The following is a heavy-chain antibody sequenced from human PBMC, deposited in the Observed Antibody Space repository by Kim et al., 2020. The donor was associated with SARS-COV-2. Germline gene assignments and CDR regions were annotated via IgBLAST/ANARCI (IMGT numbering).Heavy chain of an antibody. J-gene: IGHJ4*02. CDR3: ARDRGQQLATGVLDD. V-gene: IGHV1-18*04. CDR2: ISSYSGQT. D-gene: IGHD6-13*01. CDR1: GYTFTSNS. Sequence: ASVKVSCKTSGYTFTSNSVSWVRQAPGQGLEWMGWISSYSGQTNYAQKLQGRVTMTTDTSTSTAYMELRTLRSDDTAVYYCARDRGQQLATGVLDDWGQG.